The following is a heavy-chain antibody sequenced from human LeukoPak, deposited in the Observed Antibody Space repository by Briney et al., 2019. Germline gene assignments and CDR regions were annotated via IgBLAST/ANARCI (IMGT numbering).Heavy chain of an antibody. J-gene: IGHJ4*02. CDR2: ISTSSSYI. V-gene: IGHV3-21*01. CDR3: ARESFAARWD. CDR1: GFTFSSFG. Sequence: PGGSLRLSCAASGFTFSSFGMNWVRQAPGKGLEWVSSISTSSSYIYYADSLKGRFTISRDNAKNSLYLQMNSLTAEDTAVYYCARESFAARWDWGQGTLVTVSS. D-gene: IGHD6-6*01.